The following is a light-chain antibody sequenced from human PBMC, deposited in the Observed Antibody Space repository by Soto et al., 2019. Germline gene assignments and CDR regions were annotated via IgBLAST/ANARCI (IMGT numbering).Light chain of an antibody. J-gene: IGKJ2*01. CDR3: QHYNNYPYT. Sequence: DIQMTQSPSTLSASVGDRVTITCRASQNISRWLAWYQQKPGKAPNLLIYKASSLEGGVPSRFSGSGSGTEFTLTISSLQPDDFATYYCQHYNNYPYTFGQGTKLEIK. CDR1: QNISRW. V-gene: IGKV1-5*03. CDR2: KAS.